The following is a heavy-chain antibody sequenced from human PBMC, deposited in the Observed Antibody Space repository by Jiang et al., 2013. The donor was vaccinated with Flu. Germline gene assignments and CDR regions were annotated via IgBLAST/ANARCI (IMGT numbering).Heavy chain of an antibody. CDR1: GDSISGNNDY. J-gene: IGHJ4*02. CDR3: AKIAPSSGWYGVGIGPLDY. CDR2: IYYSGAT. Sequence: GPGLVKPSETLSLTCTVSGDSISGNNDYWAWIRQPPGKGLEWIGSIYYSGATYINPSLKSRVSISVDTSKNQFSLKVTSATAADTAVYYCAKIAPSSGWYGVGIGPLDYWAREPWSPSPQ. D-gene: IGHD6-19*01. V-gene: IGHV4-39*01.